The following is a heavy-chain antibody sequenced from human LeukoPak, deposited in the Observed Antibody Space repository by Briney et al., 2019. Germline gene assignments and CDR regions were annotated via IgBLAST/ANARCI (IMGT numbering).Heavy chain of an antibody. D-gene: IGHD2-8*01. CDR3: ARVGAILYPPEFDP. V-gene: IGHV1-69*13. J-gene: IGHJ5*02. Sequence: ASVKVSCKASGGTFSSYAISWVRQAPGQGLEWMGGIIPIFGTANYAQKFQGRDTITADESTSTAYMELSSLRSEDTAVYYCARVGAILYPPEFDPWGQGTLVTVSS. CDR1: GGTFSSYA. CDR2: IIPIFGTA.